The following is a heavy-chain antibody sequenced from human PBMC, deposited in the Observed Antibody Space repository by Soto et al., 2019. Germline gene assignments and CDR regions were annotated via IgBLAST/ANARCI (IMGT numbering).Heavy chain of an antibody. Sequence: EVQLVESGGGLVKPGGCLRLSCAASGYTFSSYSMNRVRQAPGKGLEWVSSISSSSSYIYYADSVKGRFTISRDNAKNSLYLQMNSLRAEDTAVYYCARDGMYSSSWYGGGAFDIWGQGTMVTVSS. D-gene: IGHD6-13*01. CDR1: GYTFSSYS. V-gene: IGHV3-21*01. J-gene: IGHJ3*02. CDR2: ISSSSSYI. CDR3: ARDGMYSSSWYGGGAFDI.